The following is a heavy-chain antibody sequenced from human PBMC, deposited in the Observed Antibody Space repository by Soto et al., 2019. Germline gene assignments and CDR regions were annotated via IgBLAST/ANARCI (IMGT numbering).Heavy chain of an antibody. Sequence: EVQLLESGGGLVQPGGSLRLSCAASGFTFNNYAMSWVRQAPGKGLEWVSTISGSGSSIYYADSVKGRFTISRDNSKNSLYRKRTALGAEDAALYYWAFPVMAAAVPGLGFAYWGQGPLVTVPS. CDR2: ISGSGSSI. CDR3: AFPVMAAAVPGLGFAY. D-gene: IGHD6-13*01. J-gene: IGHJ4*02. V-gene: IGHV3-23*01. CDR1: GFTFNNYA.